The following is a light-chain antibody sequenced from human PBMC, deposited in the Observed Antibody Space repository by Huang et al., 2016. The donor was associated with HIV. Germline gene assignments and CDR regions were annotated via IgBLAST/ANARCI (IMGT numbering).Light chain of an antibody. CDR2: DAS. Sequence: EIVLTQSPATLSLSPGERATLSCRASQSVSSYLAWYQQKPGQAPCLLIYDASNRATGVPARFSGSGCGTDFTLTISSLEPEDFAVYYCQQRSNWRPNFGQGTRLEIK. CDR3: QQRSNWRPN. V-gene: IGKV3-11*01. J-gene: IGKJ5*01. CDR1: QSVSSY.